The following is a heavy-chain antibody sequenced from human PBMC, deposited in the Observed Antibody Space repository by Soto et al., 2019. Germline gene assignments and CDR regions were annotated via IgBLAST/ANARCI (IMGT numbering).Heavy chain of an antibody. CDR2: LSGSVTMT. V-gene: IGHV3-23*01. CDR1: RFPFSTYG. D-gene: IGHD6-19*01. Sequence: LRLSCAASRFPFSTYGMHWVRQAPGKVLEWVSALSGSVTMTYYADSVKGRFTISRDNSKNTLYLQMNSLRAEDTAVYYCAKVSAWTEGYWGQGTQVTVSS. J-gene: IGHJ4*02. CDR3: AKVSAWTEGY.